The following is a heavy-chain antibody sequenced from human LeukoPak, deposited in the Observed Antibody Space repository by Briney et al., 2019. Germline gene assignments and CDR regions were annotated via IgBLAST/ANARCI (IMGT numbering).Heavy chain of an antibody. J-gene: IGHJ6*02. CDR2: ISYDGSNK. V-gene: IGHV3-30*18. CDR1: GFTFSSYG. Sequence: GGSLRLSCAASGFTFSSYGMHWVRQAPGKGLEWVAVISYDGSNKYYADSVKGRFTISRDNSKNTLYLHMNSLRAEDTAVYYCAKNYNYYYYGMDVWGQGTTVTVSS. D-gene: IGHD5-24*01. CDR3: AKNYNYYYYGMDV.